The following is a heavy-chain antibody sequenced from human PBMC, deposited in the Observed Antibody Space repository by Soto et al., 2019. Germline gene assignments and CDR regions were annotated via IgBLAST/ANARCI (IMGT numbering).Heavy chain of an antibody. D-gene: IGHD2-2*01. CDR3: ASGYCSSTSCYVQLYYYYGMDV. Sequence: GASVKVSCKASGYTFTSYDINWVRQATGQGLEWMGWMNPNSGNTDYAQKFQGRVTMTRNTSISTAYMELSSLRSEDTAVYYCASGYCSSTSCYVQLYYYYGMDVWGQGTTVTVSS. V-gene: IGHV1-8*02. CDR2: MNPNSGNT. CDR1: GYTFTSYD. J-gene: IGHJ6*02.